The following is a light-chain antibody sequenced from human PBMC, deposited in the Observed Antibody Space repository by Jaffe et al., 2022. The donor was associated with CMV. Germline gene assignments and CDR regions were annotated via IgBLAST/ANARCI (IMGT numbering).Light chain of an antibody. Sequence: QSALTQPASVSGSPGQSITISCTGTSSDVGIYMVVSWYQQHPGKAPKLIIYEVSKRPSGVSNRFSGSKSGNAASLTISGLQAEDEADYYCCSYAGSTTFVFGGGTKVTVL. CDR1: SSDVGIYMV. J-gene: IGLJ3*02. V-gene: IGLV2-23*02. CDR3: CSYAGSTTFV. CDR2: EVS.